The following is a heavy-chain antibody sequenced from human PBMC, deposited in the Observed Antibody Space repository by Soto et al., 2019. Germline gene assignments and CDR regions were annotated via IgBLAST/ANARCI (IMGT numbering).Heavy chain of an antibody. J-gene: IGHJ4*02. D-gene: IGHD2-21*02. Sequence: SETLSLTCTVSGGSISSYYWSWIRQPPGKGLEWIGYIYYSGSTNYNPSLKSRVTISVDTSKNRFSLKLSSVTAADTAVYYCARVSGDSYYFDYWGQGTLVTVSS. CDR2: IYYSGST. V-gene: IGHV4-59*01. CDR3: ARVSGDSYYFDY. CDR1: GGSISSYY.